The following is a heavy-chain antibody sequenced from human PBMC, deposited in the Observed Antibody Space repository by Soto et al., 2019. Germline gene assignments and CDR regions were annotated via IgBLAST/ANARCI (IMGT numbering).Heavy chain of an antibody. CDR2: IYYSGST. CDR3: ARLSRNYYGSGTYTYYFDH. Sequence: QVRLQESGPGLVKPSETLSLTCTVSGGSISTYYWSWIRQPPGKGLEWIGYIYYSGSTNYNPSLKSRVTISLDTSKNQFSLKLSSVTAADTAVYYCARLSRNYYGSGTYTYYFDHWGQGTLVTVSS. V-gene: IGHV4-59*01. J-gene: IGHJ4*02. D-gene: IGHD3-10*01. CDR1: GGSISTYY.